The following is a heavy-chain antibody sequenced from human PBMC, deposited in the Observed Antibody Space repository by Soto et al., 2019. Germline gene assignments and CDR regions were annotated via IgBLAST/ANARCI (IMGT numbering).Heavy chain of an antibody. V-gene: IGHV3-7*03. J-gene: IGHJ4*02. CDR3: VTDTYLLVGAIHFDV. CDR2: IPQDGVDG. D-gene: IGHD1-26*01. CDR1: GFVFSMYS. Sequence: EVKLVQSGGGLAQPGDSLRLSCEVSGFVFSMYSMSWVRQTPGKGLEWVAKIPQDGVDGHYADSVKGRFTISRDNAKNSLSLHMASLRAEDTAFYSCVTDTYLLVGAIHFDVWGQGALVTVSS.